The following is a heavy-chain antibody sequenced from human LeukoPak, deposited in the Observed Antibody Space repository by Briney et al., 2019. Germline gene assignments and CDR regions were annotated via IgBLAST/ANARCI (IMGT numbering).Heavy chain of an antibody. V-gene: IGHV3-74*01. CDR2: INSDASIT. Sequence: GGSLRLTCAASGFTFSTHWMHWVRQAPGKGLVWVSRINSDASITTYADSVKGRFTISRDNAKNSLYLEMNSLRAEDTAVYYCVRENLGSFDYWGQGSLVTVSS. D-gene: IGHD3-16*01. CDR3: VRENLGSFDY. J-gene: IGHJ4*02. CDR1: GFTFSTHW.